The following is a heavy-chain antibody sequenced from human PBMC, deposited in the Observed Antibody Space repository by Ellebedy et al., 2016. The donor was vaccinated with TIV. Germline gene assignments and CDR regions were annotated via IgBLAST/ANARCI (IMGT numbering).Heavy chain of an antibody. CDR1: GFTFSSYS. CDR2: ISSSSSYI. D-gene: IGHD5-18*01. J-gene: IGHJ6*03. V-gene: IGHV3-21*01. Sequence: GESLKISXAASGFTFSSYSMNWVRQAPGKGLAWVSSISSSSSYIYYADSVKGRFTISRDNAKNSLYLQMNSLRAEDTAVYYCAREPTAMVTDYYYYMDVWGKGTTVTVSS. CDR3: AREPTAMVTDYYYYMDV.